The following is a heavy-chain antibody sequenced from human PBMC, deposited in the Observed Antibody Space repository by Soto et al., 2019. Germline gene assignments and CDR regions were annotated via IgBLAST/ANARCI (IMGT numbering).Heavy chain of an antibody. CDR2: ISGSGGST. J-gene: IGHJ6*04. V-gene: IGHV3-23*01. D-gene: IGHD2-2*02. CDR1: GFTFSSYA. Sequence: PGGSLRLSCAASGFTFSSYAMSWVRQAPGKGLDWVSAISGSGGSTYYADSVKGRFTISRDNSKNTLYLQMNSLRAEYTAVYYCAKDLTDIVVVPAAILPVYYYYGMDVWGKRTTVTVSS. CDR3: AKDLTDIVVVPAAILPVYYYYGMDV.